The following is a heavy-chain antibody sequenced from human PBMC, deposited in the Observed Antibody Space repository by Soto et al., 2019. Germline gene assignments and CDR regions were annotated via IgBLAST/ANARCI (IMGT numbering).Heavy chain of an antibody. CDR3: AGQGSIAARPFYYYGMDV. D-gene: IGHD6-6*01. J-gene: IGHJ6*02. Sequence: PGGSLRLSCAASGFTFSSYETNWVRQAPGKGLEWVSYISSSGSTIYYADSVKGRFTISRDNAKNSLYLQMNSLRAEDTAVYYCAGQGSIAARPFYYYGMDVWGQGTTVTVSS. CDR2: ISSSGSTI. V-gene: IGHV3-48*03. CDR1: GFTFSSYE.